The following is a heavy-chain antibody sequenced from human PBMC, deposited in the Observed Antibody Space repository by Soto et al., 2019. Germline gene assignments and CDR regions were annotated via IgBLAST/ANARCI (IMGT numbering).Heavy chain of an antibody. Sequence: SVKVSCKASGGTFSSYAISWVRQAPGQGLEWMGGIIPIFGTANYAQKFQGRVTITADESTSTAYMELSSLRSEDTAVYYCARDLRPGHYYDSSGYYNWGQGTLVTVSS. J-gene: IGHJ4*02. CDR1: GGTFSSYA. D-gene: IGHD3-22*01. CDR2: IIPIFGTA. CDR3: ARDLRPGHYYDSSGYYN. V-gene: IGHV1-69*13.